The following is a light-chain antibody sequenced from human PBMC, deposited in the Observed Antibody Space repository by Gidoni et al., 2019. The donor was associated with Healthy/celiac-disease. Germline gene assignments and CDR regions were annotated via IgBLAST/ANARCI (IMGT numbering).Light chain of an antibody. CDR1: QSISSY. CDR2: AAS. CDR3: QQSYSTPFT. Sequence: LQITPSPSSLSSPVGDRVTITCRASQSISSYLNWYQQKPGKATKLLIYAASSLQSGVPSRFSGSGSGTDFTLTISSLQPEDFANYYCQQSYSTPFTFGPGTKVDIK. J-gene: IGKJ3*01. V-gene: IGKV1-39*01.